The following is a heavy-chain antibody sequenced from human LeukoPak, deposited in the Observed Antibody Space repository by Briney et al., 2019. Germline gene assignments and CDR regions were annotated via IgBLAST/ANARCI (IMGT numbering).Heavy chain of an antibody. J-gene: IGHJ4*02. CDR1: GFTFTTYW. D-gene: IGHD2-2*01. V-gene: IGHV3-7*03. CDR2: IKQDGSER. CDR3: AKGVVVAPDVTPFDY. Sequence: GGSLRLSCAASGFTFTTYWMSWVRQAPGKGLEWVANIKQDGSERNYVESVKGRFTISRDNAKNSLYLQTNSLRAEDTAVYYCAKGVVVAPDVTPFDYWGQGTLVTVSS.